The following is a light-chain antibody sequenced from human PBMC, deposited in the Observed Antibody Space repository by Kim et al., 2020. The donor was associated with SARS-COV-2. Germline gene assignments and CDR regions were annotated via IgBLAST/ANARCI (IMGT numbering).Light chain of an antibody. CDR3: QQYYNTPLT. CDR2: WAS. V-gene: IGKV4-1*01. J-gene: IGKJ3*01. Sequence: DIVVTQSPDSLAASLGERASINCKSSQSLLYSSDNKNYLAWYQQKPGQPPKLLIYWASTRKSGVPDRFSGSGSGTDFTLTISSLQAEDVAVYYCQQYYNTPLTFGPGTKVDIK. CDR1: QSLLYSSDNKNY.